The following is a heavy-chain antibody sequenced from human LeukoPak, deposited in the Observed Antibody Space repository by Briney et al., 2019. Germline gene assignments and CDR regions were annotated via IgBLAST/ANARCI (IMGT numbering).Heavy chain of an antibody. CDR1: GGSIRSGSYY. V-gene: IGHV4-61*02. Sequence: ASQTLSLTCTVSGGSIRSGSYYWSWIRQAAGKGLEWIGRIYTSGSTNYNPSLKSRVTMSVDTSKNQFSLKLSSVTAADTAVYYCARDGIRGVIWVYFDYWGQGTLVTVSS. CDR3: ARDGIRGVIWVYFDY. D-gene: IGHD3-10*01. CDR2: IYTSGST. J-gene: IGHJ4*02.